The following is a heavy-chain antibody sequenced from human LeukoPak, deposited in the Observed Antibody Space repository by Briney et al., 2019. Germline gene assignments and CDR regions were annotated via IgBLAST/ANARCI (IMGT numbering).Heavy chain of an antibody. CDR2: INHSGST. V-gene: IGHV4-34*01. CDR3: ARNYLLGSDAFDI. Sequence: PSETLSLTCAVYGGSFSGYYWSWIRQPPGKGLEWIGEINHSGSTNYNPSLKSRVTISVDTSKNQFSLKLSSVTAADTAVYYCARNYLLGSDAFDIWGQGTMVTVSS. CDR1: GGSFSGYY. J-gene: IGHJ3*02. D-gene: IGHD1-7*01.